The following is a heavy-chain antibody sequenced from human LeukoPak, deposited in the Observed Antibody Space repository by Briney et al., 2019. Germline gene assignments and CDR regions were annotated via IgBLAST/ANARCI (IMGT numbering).Heavy chain of an antibody. Sequence: SQTLSLTCAIPGDSVSSNSAAWNWIRQSPSRGLEWLGRTYYRSKWYNDYAVSVKSRITINPDTSENQFSLQLNSVTPEDTAVYYCARDQDASSSSPPGWFDPWGQGTLVTVSS. J-gene: IGHJ5*02. CDR2: TYYRSKWYN. D-gene: IGHD6-13*01. V-gene: IGHV6-1*01. CDR3: ARDQDASSSSPPGWFDP. CDR1: GDSVSSNSAA.